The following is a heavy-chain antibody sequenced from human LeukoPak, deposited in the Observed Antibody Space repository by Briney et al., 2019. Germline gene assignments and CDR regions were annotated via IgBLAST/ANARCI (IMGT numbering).Heavy chain of an antibody. V-gene: IGHV6-1*01. CDR1: GVSVSSNNAV. Sequence: SQTLSLTCAISGVSVSSNNAVWNWIRQSPSRGLEWLGKTYYRSKWNYDYAVSMKSRITINPDTSKNHSSLQLSSVTPEDTAVYYCARSVNSGCLDCWGQGVLVTVSS. D-gene: IGHD3-10*01. CDR3: ARSVNSGCLDC. J-gene: IGHJ4*02. CDR2: TYYRSKWNY.